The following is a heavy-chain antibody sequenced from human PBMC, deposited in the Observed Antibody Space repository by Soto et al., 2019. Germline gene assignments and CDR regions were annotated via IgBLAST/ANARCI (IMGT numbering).Heavy chain of an antibody. Sequence: GGSLRLSCAASGFTFSSYWMHWFRQAPGKGLVWVSRINSDGSSTSYADSVKGRFTISRDNAKNTLYLQMNSLRAEDTAVYYCARGHIAAVAGCNRLGRGQKNYGMEVWGQGTTVNVSS. V-gene: IGHV3-74*01. J-gene: IGHJ6*02. CDR1: GFTFSSYW. CDR2: INSDGSST. CDR3: ARGHIAAVAGCNRLGRGQKNYGMEV. D-gene: IGHD6-19*01.